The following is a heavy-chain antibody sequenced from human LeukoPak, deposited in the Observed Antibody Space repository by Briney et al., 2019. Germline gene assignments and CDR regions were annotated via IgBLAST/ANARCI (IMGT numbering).Heavy chain of an antibody. V-gene: IGHV3-21*01. D-gene: IGHD3-22*01. CDR1: GFTFSSYT. CDR3: ARGTYYYENGGYYGTSDY. CDR2: ISGSGSYI. Sequence: GGSLRLSCAASGFTFSSYTMNWVRQAPGKGLEWVSSISGSGSYIYYADSLKGRFTISRDNSKNSLYLQMNSLRSEDTSVYFCARGTYYYENGGYYGTSDYWGQGTLVAVSS. J-gene: IGHJ4*02.